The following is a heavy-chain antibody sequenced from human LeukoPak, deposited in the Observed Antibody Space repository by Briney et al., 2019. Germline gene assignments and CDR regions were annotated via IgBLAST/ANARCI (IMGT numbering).Heavy chain of an antibody. CDR2: INQDGGAK. CDR1: GFTFSTYW. D-gene: IGHD3-10*02. Sequence: GGFLRLSCAASGFTFSTYWMTWVRQAPGKGLEWVANINQDGGAKYYADSVKGRFTISRDNAKNSLYLQMNSLRAEDTAVYYCAELGITMIGGVWGKGTTVTISS. V-gene: IGHV3-7*01. CDR3: AELGITMIGGV. J-gene: IGHJ6*04.